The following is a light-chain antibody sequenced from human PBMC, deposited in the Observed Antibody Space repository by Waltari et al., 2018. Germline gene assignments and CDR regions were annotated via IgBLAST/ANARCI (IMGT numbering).Light chain of an antibody. J-gene: IGKJ5*01. V-gene: IGKV1-9*01. CDR3: QQLNSYPIT. Sequence: DIQLTHSPSSLSASVGVRVTITCRASQDISSHLAWYQKNPGKAPKILVYGASTVGSGVPSGFSGGGSGTEFTLTISSLQPEDFATYYCQQLNSYPITFGQGTRLEIK. CDR1: QDISSH. CDR2: GAS.